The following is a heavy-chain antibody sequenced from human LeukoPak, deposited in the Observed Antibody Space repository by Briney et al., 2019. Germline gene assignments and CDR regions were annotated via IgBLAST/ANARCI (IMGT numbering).Heavy chain of an antibody. Sequence: ASVKVSCKASGYTFTGYYMHWVRQAPGQGLEWMGRIIPILGIANYAQKFQGRVTITADKSTSTAYMELSSLRSEDTAVYYCARVYDSSGYRDNWFDPWGQGTLVTVSS. V-gene: IGHV1-69*04. CDR1: GYTFTGYY. D-gene: IGHD3-22*01. CDR2: IIPILGIA. CDR3: ARVYDSSGYRDNWFDP. J-gene: IGHJ5*02.